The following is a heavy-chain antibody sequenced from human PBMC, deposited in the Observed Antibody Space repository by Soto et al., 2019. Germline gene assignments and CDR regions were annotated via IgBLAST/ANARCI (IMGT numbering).Heavy chain of an antibody. Sequence: GGSLRLSCAASGFTVSSNYMSWVRQAPGKGLEWVSVIFSGGSTYYADSVKGRFTISRDNSKNTLYLQMNSLRAEDTAVYYCARDMVRAMDVWGQGTTVTVSS. CDR3: ARDMVRAMDV. V-gene: IGHV3-66*01. CDR1: GFTVSSNY. D-gene: IGHD3-10*01. CDR2: IFSGGST. J-gene: IGHJ6*02.